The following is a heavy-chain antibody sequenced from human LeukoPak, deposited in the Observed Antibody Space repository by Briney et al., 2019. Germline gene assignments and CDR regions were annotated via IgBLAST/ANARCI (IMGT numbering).Heavy chain of an antibody. CDR2: IKQDGSEK. V-gene: IGHV3-7*03. CDR1: GFTFSSYW. J-gene: IGHJ4*02. D-gene: IGHD3-10*01. CDR3: ARSLITMVRGVCDY. Sequence: PGGSLRLSCAASGFTFSSYWMSWVRQAPGKGLEWVANIKQDGSEKYYVDSVKGRFTISRDNAKNSLYLQMNSLRAEDTAVYYCARSLITMVRGVCDYWGQGTLVTVSS.